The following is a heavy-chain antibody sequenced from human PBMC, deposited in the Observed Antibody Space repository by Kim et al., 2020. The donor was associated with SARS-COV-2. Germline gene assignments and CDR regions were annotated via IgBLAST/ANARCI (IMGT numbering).Heavy chain of an antibody. CDR3: ARAGNFWSGYPTLDYYYYGMDV. CDR2: INPNSGGT. Sequence: ASVKVSCKASGYTFTGYYMHWVRQAPGQGLEWMGRINPNSGGTNYAQKFQGRVTMTRYTSISTAYMELTRLRSDDTAVYYCARAGNFWSGYPTLDYYYYGMDVWGQGTTVTVSS. V-gene: IGHV1-2*06. D-gene: IGHD3-3*01. J-gene: IGHJ6*02. CDR1: GYTFTGYY.